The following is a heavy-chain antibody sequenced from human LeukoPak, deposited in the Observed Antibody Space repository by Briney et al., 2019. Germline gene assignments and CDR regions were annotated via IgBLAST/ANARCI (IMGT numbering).Heavy chain of an antibody. CDR3: ARGNYGDYSFDY. J-gene: IGHJ4*02. V-gene: IGHV3-48*04. D-gene: IGHD4-17*01. CDR2: ISSGSSTI. Sequence: GGSLRLSCAASGFTFSSYWMSWVRQAPGKGLEWISYISSGSSTIYYGDSVKGRFTISRDNAKNSLFLQMNSLRAEDTAVYYCARGNYGDYSFDYWGQGTLVTVSS. CDR1: GFTFSSYW.